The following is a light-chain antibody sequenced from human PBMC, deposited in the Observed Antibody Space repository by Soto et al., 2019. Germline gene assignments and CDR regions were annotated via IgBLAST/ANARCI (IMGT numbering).Light chain of an antibody. Sequence: DIQMTQSPSTLSASIGDTVTITCRTSQSVDTWLAWYQHKAGKAPKLLIYRASSLATGVASRFSGSGSGTAFTLTITSLQPDDFATYYCQHYNYYSLVFGQGTQVQIK. CDR3: QHYNYYSLV. CDR1: QSVDTW. J-gene: IGKJ1*01. CDR2: RAS. V-gene: IGKV1-5*03.